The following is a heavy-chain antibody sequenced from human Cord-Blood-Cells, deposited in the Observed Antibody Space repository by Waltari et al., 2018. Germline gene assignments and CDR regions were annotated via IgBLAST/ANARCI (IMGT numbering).Heavy chain of an antibody. V-gene: IGHV4-59*11. CDR2: IYYSGST. CDR1: GASISSHY. J-gene: IGHJ3*02. CDR3: ARDRGTGRAFDI. Sequence: VQLQESGPGLVKPSETLSLTFTVSGASISSHYWSCIRQPPGKGLEWIGYIYYSGSTNYNPYLKSRVTISVDTSKNQFSLKLSSVTAADTDVYYCARDRGTGRAFDIWGQGTMVTVSS. D-gene: IGHD3-10*01.